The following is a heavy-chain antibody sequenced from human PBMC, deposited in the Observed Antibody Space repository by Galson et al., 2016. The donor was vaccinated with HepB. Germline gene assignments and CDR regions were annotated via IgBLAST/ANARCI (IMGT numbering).Heavy chain of an antibody. Sequence: SLRLSCAASGFTFSSHSMHWVRQTPGKRLEYVSGITNKGGTTFHADSVKGRFTVSRDNSKNSMYLQVTSVTTADTAMYYCVKGTGTYGSGKDYWGQGTLVTVSS. CDR1: GFTFSSHS. D-gene: IGHD3-10*01. CDR3: VKGTGTYGSGKDY. J-gene: IGHJ4*02. V-gene: IGHV3-64D*06. CDR2: ITNKGGTT.